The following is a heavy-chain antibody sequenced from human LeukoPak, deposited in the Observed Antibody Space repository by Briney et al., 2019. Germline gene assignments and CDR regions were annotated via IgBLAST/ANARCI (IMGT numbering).Heavy chain of an antibody. V-gene: IGHV3-23*01. CDR2: ISGSGGST. CDR1: GFTFSSYG. D-gene: IGHD2-21*02. J-gene: IGHJ6*02. CDR3: ARKGESVVTAIPYYYGMDV. Sequence: GGSLRLSCAASGFTFSSYGMSWVRQAPGKGLEWVSGISGSGGSTYYADSVKGRLTISRDNSKNTLYLQMNSLRAEDTAVYYCARKGESVVTAIPYYYGMDVWGQGTTVTVSS.